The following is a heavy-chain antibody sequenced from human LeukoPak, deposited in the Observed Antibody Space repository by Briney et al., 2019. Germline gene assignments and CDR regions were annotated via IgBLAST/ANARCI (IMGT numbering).Heavy chain of an antibody. CDR1: GYTFTSYG. J-gene: IGHJ4*02. V-gene: IGHV1-18*01. D-gene: IGHD3-22*01. CDR2: ISAYNGNT. CDR3: ARGPAYYDSSGPPFDY. Sequence: GASVKVSCKASGYTFTSYGISWVRQAPGQGLEWMGWISAYNGNTNYAQKLQGRVTMTTDTSTSTAYMELRSLRSDDTAVYYCARGPAYYDSSGPPFDYWGQGTLVTVSP.